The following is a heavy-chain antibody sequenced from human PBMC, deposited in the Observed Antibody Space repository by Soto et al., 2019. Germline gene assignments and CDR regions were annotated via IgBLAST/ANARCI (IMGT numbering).Heavy chain of an antibody. CDR1: GGTFSTYA. CDR3: ARSQSGSSSLDIYYYYYYGMDV. J-gene: IGHJ6*02. Sequence: QVQLVQSGAEVKKPGSSVKVSCKAPGGTFSTYAISWVRQAPGQGLEWMGGVIPIFGTPKYAQKFQGRVTITADECTGTGYMELRRLRSEDTAVYYCARSQSGSSSLDIYYYYYYGMDVWGQGTTVTVSS. V-gene: IGHV1-69*01. CDR2: VIPIFGTP. D-gene: IGHD2-15*01.